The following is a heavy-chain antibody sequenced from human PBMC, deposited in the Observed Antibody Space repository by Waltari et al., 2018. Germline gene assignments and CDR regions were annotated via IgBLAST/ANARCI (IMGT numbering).Heavy chain of an antibody. CDR3: ARLQPGNAYDY. J-gene: IGHJ4*02. Sequence: QLQLQESGPGLVKPSETLSLTCAVSGYSISSGYYWGWIRQPPGKGLEWIGSIYHSGSTYYNPSLKIRVTISVDTSKNHFSLKLSSVTAADTAVYYCARLQPGNAYDYWGQGTLVTVSS. CDR1: GYSISSGYY. V-gene: IGHV4-38-2*01. CDR2: IYHSGST. D-gene: IGHD7-27*01.